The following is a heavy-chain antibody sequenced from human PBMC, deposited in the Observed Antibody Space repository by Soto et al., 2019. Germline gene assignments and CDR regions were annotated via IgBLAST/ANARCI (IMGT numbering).Heavy chain of an antibody. V-gene: IGHV3-64D*06. D-gene: IGHD3-22*01. Sequence: LXLXCSASGFNFSSXAMHWVPHAPGKGLEYVSAISSNGGSTYYADSVKGRFTISRDNSKNTLYLQMSSLRAEDTPVYYCVFHYYDSSGYYNIDYWGQGTLVTVSS. CDR2: ISSNGGST. CDR1: GFNFSSXA. CDR3: VFHYYDSSGYYNIDY. J-gene: IGHJ4*02.